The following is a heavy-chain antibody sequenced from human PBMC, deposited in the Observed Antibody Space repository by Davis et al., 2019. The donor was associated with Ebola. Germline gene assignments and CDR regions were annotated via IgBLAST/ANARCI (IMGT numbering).Heavy chain of an antibody. V-gene: IGHV3-74*01. Sequence: GESLKISCAASGFSFSSYWMHWVRQAPGKGLVWVSRINTDGSSTNYADSVRGRFTISRDNAKNTLYLQMNSLRAEDTAVYYCARRLTSHYGLDVWGQGTTVTVSS. D-gene: IGHD1-1*01. J-gene: IGHJ6*02. CDR2: INTDGSST. CDR1: GFSFSSYW. CDR3: ARRLTSHYGLDV.